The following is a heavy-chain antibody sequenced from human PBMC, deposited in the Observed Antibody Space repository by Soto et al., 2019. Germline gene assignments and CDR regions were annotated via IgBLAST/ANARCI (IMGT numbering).Heavy chain of an antibody. CDR2: SSNSGSFT. J-gene: IGHJ4*02. CDR3: VRSGDNYNLLDY. D-gene: IGHD1-1*01. CDR1: GFTFSDHY. Sequence: GSLRVSCAASGFTFSDHYMSWIRQAPGKGLEWIGYSSNSGSFTRYADSVKGRFSISRDNAKNSLYLQINSLRGDDTATYFCVRSGDNYNLLDYWGQGTPVTVSS. V-gene: IGHV3-11*06.